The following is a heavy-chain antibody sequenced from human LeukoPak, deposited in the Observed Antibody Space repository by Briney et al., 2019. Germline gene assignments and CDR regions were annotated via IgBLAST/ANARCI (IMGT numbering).Heavy chain of an antibody. CDR3: ARGGEYDFWSGYSLFDY. J-gene: IGHJ4*02. D-gene: IGHD3-3*01. V-gene: IGHV4-39*07. CDR2: IYYSGST. CDR1: GGSISSSSYY. Sequence: SETLSLTCTVSGGSISSSSYYWGWIRQPPGKGLEWIGSIYYSGSTYYNPSLKSRVTISVDTSKNQFSLMLSSVTAADTAVYYCARGGEYDFWSGYSLFDYWGQGTLVTVPS.